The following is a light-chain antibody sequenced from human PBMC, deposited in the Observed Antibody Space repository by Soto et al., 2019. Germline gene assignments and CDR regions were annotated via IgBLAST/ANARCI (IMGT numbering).Light chain of an antibody. CDR3: SSFTTTYFYV. CDR2: AVT. CDR1: SSDVGGYNY. J-gene: IGLJ1*01. V-gene: IGLV2-14*01. Sequence: QSALTQPASVSGSPGQSITISCTGTSSDVGGYNYVSWYQQHPGKAPKLMIYAVTDRPSGVSSRFSASKSAYTASLTISALQAEDEADYYCSSFTTTYFYVFGPGTKLTVL.